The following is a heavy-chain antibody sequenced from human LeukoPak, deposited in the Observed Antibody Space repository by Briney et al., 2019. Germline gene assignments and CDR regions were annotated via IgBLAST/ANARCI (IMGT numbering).Heavy chain of an antibody. D-gene: IGHD3-10*01. CDR1: GYTFSDYY. V-gene: IGHV1-2*02. CDR2: INPNSGGT. J-gene: IGHJ4*02. Sequence: GASVKVSCKASGYTFSDYYIHWVRQAPGQGLEWMGWINPNSGGTNSAQKFQGRVTMTRDTSISTAYMELSSLRSEDTAVYYCARVTYYYGSGSYDYWGQGTLVTVSS. CDR3: ARVTYYYGSGSYDY.